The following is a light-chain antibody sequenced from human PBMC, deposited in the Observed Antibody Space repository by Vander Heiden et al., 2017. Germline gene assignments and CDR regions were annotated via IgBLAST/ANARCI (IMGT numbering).Light chain of an antibody. CDR3: QQSYSTPST. V-gene: IGKV1-39*01. CDR2: AAS. J-gene: IGKJ3*01. CDR1: QSISSY. Sequence: IQLPQSPSSLSASVGDRVTITSRASQSISSYLNWYQQKPGKAPKLLIDAASSLQSGVPSRFSGSGSGTDFTLTISSLQPEDFATYYCQQSYSTPSTFGPGTKVDIK.